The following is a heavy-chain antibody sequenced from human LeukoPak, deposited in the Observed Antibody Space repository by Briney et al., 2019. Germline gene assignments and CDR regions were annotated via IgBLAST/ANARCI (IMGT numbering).Heavy chain of an antibody. CDR2: INSDGSSI. Sequence: GRSLRLSCAASGFTFSSYAMHWVRQAPGKGLVWVSRINSDGSSINYADSVKGRFTMFRDNAKNTLFLQMNSLRAEDTAVYYCARSDSGQIDYWGQGTLVTVSS. CDR3: ARSDSGQIDY. J-gene: IGHJ4*02. V-gene: IGHV3-74*01. D-gene: IGHD5-12*01. CDR1: GFTFSSYA.